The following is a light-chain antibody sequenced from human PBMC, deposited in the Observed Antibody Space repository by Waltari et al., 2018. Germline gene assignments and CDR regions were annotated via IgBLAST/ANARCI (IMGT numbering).Light chain of an antibody. J-gene: IGKJ3*01. Sequence: EIVLTQSPATLSLSPGERATLSCRASQSVSSYLAWYQQKPGQAPRLLIYDASNRATGIPARFSGSASGTDFTLTISSLEPEDVAVYYCQQRSNWPPTFGPGTKVDIK. CDR1: QSVSSY. CDR2: DAS. V-gene: IGKV3-11*01. CDR3: QQRSNWPPT.